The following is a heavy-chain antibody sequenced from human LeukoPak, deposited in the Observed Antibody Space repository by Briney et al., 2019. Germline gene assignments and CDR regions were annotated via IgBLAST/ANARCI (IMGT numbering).Heavy chain of an antibody. D-gene: IGHD5-18*01. CDR2: IPDDGSNT. J-gene: IGHJ2*01. Sequence: GGSLRLSCTASGFTFSSFGMHWVRQAPGKGLEWVAVIPDDGSNTYYADSVKGRFTISRDNSKNTLFLQMNSLRAEDTAVYYCAKDADTATIIYWYFDLWGRGTLVTVSS. V-gene: IGHV3-30*18. CDR3: AKDADTATIIYWYFDL. CDR1: GFTFSSFG.